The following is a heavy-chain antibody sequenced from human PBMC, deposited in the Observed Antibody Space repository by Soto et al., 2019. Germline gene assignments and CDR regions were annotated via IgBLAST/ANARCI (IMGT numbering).Heavy chain of an antibody. D-gene: IGHD6-19*01. V-gene: IGHV4-59*01. CDR3: ARSVAVPGAHIDY. CDR2: VYYTGST. Sequence: LETLSLTCSVPGGSISGSYWSWIRQSPGKGLEWLGYVYYTGSTNYSPSLRSRVSISVDTSKNEFSLRLSSVTAADTAVYFCARSVAVPGAHIDYWGQGTQVTVSS. J-gene: IGHJ4*02. CDR1: GGSISGSY.